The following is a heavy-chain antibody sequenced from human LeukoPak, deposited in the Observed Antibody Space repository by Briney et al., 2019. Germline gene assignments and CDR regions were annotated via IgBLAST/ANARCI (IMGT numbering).Heavy chain of an antibody. J-gene: IGHJ4*02. CDR2: FYLTGST. V-gene: IGHV4-59*08. Sequence: SEALSLPCTVSGSSIPSYYWSWTRQTPGKGLECIVYFYLTGSTKYNPSLKSRVTISIDTSKNHCCLTLTSVTAGDTAVDYCSTHSPPGFDHWGQGALVTVSS. CDR3: STHSPPGFDH. CDR1: GSSIPSYY.